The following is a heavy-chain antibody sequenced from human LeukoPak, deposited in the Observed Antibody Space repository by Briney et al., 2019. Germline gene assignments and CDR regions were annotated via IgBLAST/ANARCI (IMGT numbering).Heavy chain of an antibody. CDR3: AREDYDFWSGYLKYYFDY. V-gene: IGHV3-74*01. J-gene: IGHJ4*02. CDR1: GFTFSSYG. CDR2: INSDGSST. D-gene: IGHD3-3*01. Sequence: GGSLRLSCAASGFTFSSYGMHWVRQAPGKGLVWVSRINSDGSSTSYADSVKGRCTISRDNAKNTLYLQMNSLRAEDTAVYYCAREDYDFWSGYLKYYFDYWGQGTLVTVSS.